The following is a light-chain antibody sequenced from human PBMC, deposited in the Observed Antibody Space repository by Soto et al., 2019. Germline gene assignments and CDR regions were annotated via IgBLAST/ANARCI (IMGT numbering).Light chain of an antibody. CDR3: SSYTSSSTSYV. CDR2: DVT. Sequence: QSVLTQPASVSGSPGQSITISCTGTSSDVGGYNSVSWHQQHPGKAPKLMIYDVTSRPSGVSNRFSGSKSGNTASLTISGLQAEDEADYYCSSYTSSSTSYVFGTGTKVTVL. CDR1: SSDVGGYNS. J-gene: IGLJ1*01. V-gene: IGLV2-14*01.